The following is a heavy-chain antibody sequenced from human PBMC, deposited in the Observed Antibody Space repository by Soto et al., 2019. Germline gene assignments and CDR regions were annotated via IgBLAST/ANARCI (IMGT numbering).Heavy chain of an antibody. CDR1: GGSISSSNW. CDR2: IYHSGST. J-gene: IGHJ4*02. D-gene: IGHD6-13*01. Sequence: QVQLQESGPGLVKPSGTLSLTCAVSGGSISSSNWWSWVRRPPGKGLEWIGEIYHSGSTNYNPSLKSRVTISVDKSKNQFSLKLSSVTAADTAVYYCARERGIAAAGTGGYYFDYWGQGTLVTVSS. V-gene: IGHV4-4*02. CDR3: ARERGIAAAGTGGYYFDY.